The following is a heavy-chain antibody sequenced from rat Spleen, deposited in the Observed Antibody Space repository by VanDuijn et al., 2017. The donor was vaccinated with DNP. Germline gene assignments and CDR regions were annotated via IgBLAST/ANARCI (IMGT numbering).Heavy chain of an antibody. J-gene: IGHJ2*01. CDR2: LSTGGGNT. Sequence: EVQLVESGGGLVQPGRSLKLSCVASGFTFSNYYMAWVRQAPTKGLELVAYLSTGGGNTYYRDSVKGRFTIPRDNAESTLYLQMDSLRSEDTATYYCTTTHYFDGWFPFDYWGQGVMVTVSS. CDR1: GFTFSNYY. CDR3: TTTHYFDGWFPFDY. V-gene: IGHV5-27*01. D-gene: IGHD1-12*02.